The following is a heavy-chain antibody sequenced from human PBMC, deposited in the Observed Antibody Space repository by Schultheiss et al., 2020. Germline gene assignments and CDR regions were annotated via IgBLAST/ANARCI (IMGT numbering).Heavy chain of an antibody. J-gene: IGHJ4*02. Sequence: ASVKVSCKASGYSFTTYAIHWVRQAPGQRLEWLGWINADNGHTKYSPKFQNRVTITRDTSAATAYMELSGLRSEDTAVYYCARVCKDSSGYWGPWDYWGQGTLVTVSS. CDR1: GYSFTTYA. CDR2: INADNGHT. D-gene: IGHD3-22*01. V-gene: IGHV1-3*01. CDR3: ARVCKDSSGYWGPWDY.